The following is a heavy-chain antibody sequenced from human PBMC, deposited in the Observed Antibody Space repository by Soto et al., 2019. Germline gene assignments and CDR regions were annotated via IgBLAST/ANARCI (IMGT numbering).Heavy chain of an antibody. V-gene: IGHV1-18*01. CDR3: ARDYCSGGSCYSWFDP. J-gene: IGHJ5*02. Sequence: GASVKVSCKATGYTFTSYGISWVRQAPGQGLEWMGWISAYNGNTNYAQKLQGRVTMTTDTSTSTAYMELRSLRSDDTAVYYCARDYCSGGSCYSWFDPWGQGTLVTVSS. CDR2: ISAYNGNT. CDR1: GYTFTSYG. D-gene: IGHD2-15*01.